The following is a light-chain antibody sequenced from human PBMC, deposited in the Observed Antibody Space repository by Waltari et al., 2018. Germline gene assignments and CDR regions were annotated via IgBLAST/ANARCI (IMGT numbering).Light chain of an antibody. V-gene: IGKV3-11*01. J-gene: IGKJ3*01. Sequence: ETVLTQSPATLSLSPGERATLSCRASQSVSRYLAWYQQKPGQAPRLLIYDASNRATGIPARLSGSGSGTDFTLTISSLEPEDFAVYYCQQRSNWLFTFGPGTKVDIK. CDR3: QQRSNWLFT. CDR2: DAS. CDR1: QSVSRY.